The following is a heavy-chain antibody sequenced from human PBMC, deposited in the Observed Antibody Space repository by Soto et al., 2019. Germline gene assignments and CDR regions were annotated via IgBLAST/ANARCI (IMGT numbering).Heavy chain of an antibody. Sequence: EVKLVESVGGLVKPGVSLRLSCAASGFTFSSYSMNWVRQAPGKGLEWVSSISSSSSYIYYADSVKGRFTNSRDNAKNSLYLKRNSLRCEATAVYYCARDKGVVLVPAATGGDDDYYCMGVWGQGATDTVSS. D-gene: IGHD2-2*01. J-gene: IGHJ6*02. CDR1: GFTFSSYS. CDR2: ISSSSSYI. V-gene: IGHV3-21*01. CDR3: ARDKGVVLVPAATGGDDDYYCMGV.